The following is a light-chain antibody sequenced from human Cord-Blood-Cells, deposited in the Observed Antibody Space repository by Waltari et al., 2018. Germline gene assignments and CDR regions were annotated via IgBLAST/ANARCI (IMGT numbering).Light chain of an antibody. Sequence: QSALTQPASVSGSPGQSITISCTGTSSDVGGYNYVSWYQQHPVKAPKLMIYEVSNRPSCVSNRFSGSKSGNTASLTISGLQAEDEADYYCSSYTSSSTLNVFGTGTKVTVL. CDR2: EVS. J-gene: IGLJ1*01. CDR3: SSYTSSSTLNV. CDR1: SSDVGGYNY. V-gene: IGLV2-14*01.